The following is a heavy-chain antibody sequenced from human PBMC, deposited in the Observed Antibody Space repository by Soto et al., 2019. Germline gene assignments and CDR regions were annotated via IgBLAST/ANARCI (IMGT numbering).Heavy chain of an antibody. J-gene: IGHJ4*02. CDR1: GYSFSTHW. Sequence: GESLKISCKGSGYSFSTHWIGWVRQMPGKGLEWMGIIYPGDPDTRYSPSFQGQVTISADKSITTAYLQWSSLRASDTAIYYCARQRWDSSGYYSGPFDHWGQGTLVTVSS. CDR3: ARQRWDSSGYYSGPFDH. D-gene: IGHD3-22*01. CDR2: IYPGDPDT. V-gene: IGHV5-51*01.